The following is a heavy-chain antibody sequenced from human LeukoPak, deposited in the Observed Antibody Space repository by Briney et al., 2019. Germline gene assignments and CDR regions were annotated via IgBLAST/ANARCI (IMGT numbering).Heavy chain of an antibody. D-gene: IGHD3-22*01. CDR3: ARQSVRRYYDSSGYSR. V-gene: IGHV4-39*01. CDR1: GGSITISSYT. CDR2: TYYSGST. J-gene: IGHJ4*02. Sequence: KASETLSLTCTVSGGSITISSYTWAGFPHPPGRGLEWIGRTYYSGSTYYNPSLKSRVTISVDTSRNQFSLKLSSVTAADTAVYYCARQSVRRYYDSSGYSRWGQGTLVTVSS.